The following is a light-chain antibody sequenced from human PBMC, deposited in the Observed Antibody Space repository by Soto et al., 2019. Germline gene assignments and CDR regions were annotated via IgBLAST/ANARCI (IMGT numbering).Light chain of an antibody. CDR2: DND. Sequence: QSLLTQPPSVSAAPGQKVTISCSGSSSNIGNTYVFWYQQLPGTAPKLLIYDNDKRPSGIPDRFSGSKSGTSATLGITGLQTGDEDDYYCATWDRSLSVGVFGGGTKVTV. J-gene: IGLJ2*01. CDR3: ATWDRSLSVGV. V-gene: IGLV1-51*01. CDR1: SSNIGNTY.